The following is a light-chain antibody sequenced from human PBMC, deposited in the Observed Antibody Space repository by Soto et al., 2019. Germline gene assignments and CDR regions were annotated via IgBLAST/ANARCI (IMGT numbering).Light chain of an antibody. CDR1: QSVDSSF. CDR3: QQYVSSVT. V-gene: IGKV3-20*01. Sequence: EIVLTQSPGFLSLSPGERATLSCRASQSVDSSFFAWYQQKPGQAPRLLIYGASKRATGIPDRFSGSGSGTDFTLTISRVEPEDFAVYYCQQYVSSVTFGQGTKVEIK. J-gene: IGKJ1*01. CDR2: GAS.